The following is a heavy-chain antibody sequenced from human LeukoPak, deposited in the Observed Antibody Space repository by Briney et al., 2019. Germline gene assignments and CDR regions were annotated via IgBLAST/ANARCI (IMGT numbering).Heavy chain of an antibody. CDR2: ISWNSGSI. CDR3: TKDGYYDSSGAVDY. J-gene: IGHJ4*02. D-gene: IGHD3-22*01. V-gene: IGHV3-9*01. CDR1: GFTFDHYA. Sequence: GGSLRLTCAASGFTFDHYAMHWVRQAPGKGLEWVSGISWNSGSIGYADSVKGRFTISRDNAKNSLYLQMNSLRAEDTALYYCTKDGYYDSSGAVDYWGQGTLVTVSS.